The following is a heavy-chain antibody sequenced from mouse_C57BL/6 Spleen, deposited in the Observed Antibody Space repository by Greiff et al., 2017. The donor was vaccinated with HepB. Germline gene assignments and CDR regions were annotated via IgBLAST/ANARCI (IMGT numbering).Heavy chain of an antibody. CDR3: ARTVVAAYYAMDY. CDR1: GYTFTNYW. J-gene: IGHJ4*01. V-gene: IGHV1-63*01. Sequence: QVQLQQSGAELVRPGTSVKMSCKASGYTFTNYWIGWAKQRPGHGLEWIGDIYPGGGYTNYNEKFKGKATLTADKSSSTAYMQFSSLTSEDSAIYYCARTVVAAYYAMDYWGQGTSVTVSS. CDR2: IYPGGGYT. D-gene: IGHD1-1*01.